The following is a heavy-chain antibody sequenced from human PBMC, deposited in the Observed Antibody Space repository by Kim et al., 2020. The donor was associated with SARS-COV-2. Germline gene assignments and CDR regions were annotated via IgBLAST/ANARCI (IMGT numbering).Heavy chain of an antibody. D-gene: IGHD2-2*01. Sequence: GGSLRLSCAASGFTFSSYAMHWVRQAPGKGLEWVAVISYDGSNKYYADSVKGRFTISRDNSKNTLYLQMNSLRAEDTAVYYCATSVAPSTSCRFDPWGQGTLVTVSS. CDR3: ATSVAPSTSCRFDP. V-gene: IGHV3-30*04. CDR1: GFTFSSYA. J-gene: IGHJ5*02. CDR2: ISYDGSNK.